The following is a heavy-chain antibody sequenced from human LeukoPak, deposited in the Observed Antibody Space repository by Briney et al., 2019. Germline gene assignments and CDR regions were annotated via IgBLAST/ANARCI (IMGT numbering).Heavy chain of an antibody. CDR3: ARAIGLTGYPYYFDY. CDR1: GYTFTGYY. V-gene: IGHV1-2*02. J-gene: IGHJ4*02. Sequence: ASVKVSCKASGYTFTGYYMHWVRQAPGQGLEWMGWINPNSGGTNYAQKFQGRVTMTRDTSISTAYMELSRLRSDDTAVYYCARAIGLTGYPYYFDYWGQGTLVTVSS. D-gene: IGHD3-9*01. CDR2: INPNSGGT.